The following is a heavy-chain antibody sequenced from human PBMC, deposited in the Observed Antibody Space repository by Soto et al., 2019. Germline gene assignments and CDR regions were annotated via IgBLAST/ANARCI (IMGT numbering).Heavy chain of an antibody. Sequence: EVQLLESGGGLIQPGGSLRLSCAASGFTFSNYALSWVRQAPGKGLEWVSVVSTGGGSAYYADSVKGRFTISRDNSKNTVYLHVNTLRDEDTAVYYCARGGAMGVDYWGQGTLVTVSS. V-gene: IGHV3-23*01. J-gene: IGHJ4*02. CDR3: ARGGAMGVDY. CDR1: GFTFSNYA. CDR2: VSTGGGSA. D-gene: IGHD1-26*01.